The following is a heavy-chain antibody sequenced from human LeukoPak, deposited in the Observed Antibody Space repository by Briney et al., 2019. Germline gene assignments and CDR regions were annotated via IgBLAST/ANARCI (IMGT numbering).Heavy chain of an antibody. CDR2: IIPIFGTA. D-gene: IGHD2-15*01. CDR3: ARGHCSGGSCYSKPYSSHEYYYYYYMDV. Sequence: GASVKVSCKASGYTFTGYYMHWVRQAPGQGLEWMGGIIPIFGTANYAQKFQGRVTITADESTSTAYMELSSLRSEDTAVYYCARGHCSGGSCYSKPYSSHEYYYYYYMDVWGKGTTVTISS. J-gene: IGHJ6*03. V-gene: IGHV1-69*13. CDR1: GYTFTGYY.